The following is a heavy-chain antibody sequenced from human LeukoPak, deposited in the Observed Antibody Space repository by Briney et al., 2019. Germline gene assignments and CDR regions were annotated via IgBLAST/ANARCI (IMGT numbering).Heavy chain of an antibody. CDR1: GFTFSTYG. CDR3: AKVDWFDP. Sequence: GGSLRLSCAASGFTFSTYGMHWVRQAPGKGLNWVAFIRYDGSKKYYAESVKGRFTISRDNSKNTLYLQMNSLRVDDTALYYCAKVDWFDPWGQGTLVTVSS. V-gene: IGHV3-30*02. J-gene: IGHJ5*02. CDR2: IRYDGSKK.